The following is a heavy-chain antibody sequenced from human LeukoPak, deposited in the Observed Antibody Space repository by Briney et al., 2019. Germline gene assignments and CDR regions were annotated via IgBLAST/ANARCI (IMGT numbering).Heavy chain of an antibody. Sequence: PSETLSLTCTVSGGSISSSDYYWGWIRQPPGKGLEWIGSLSYSGRTYYNPSLKSRVTMSVDTSKNQFSLKLSSVTAAVTAVYYCARPGYSYGYEDFDYWGQGTLVTVSS. CDR2: LSYSGRT. V-gene: IGHV4-39*01. CDR3: ARPGYSYGYEDFDY. D-gene: IGHD5-18*01. CDR1: GGSISSSDYY. J-gene: IGHJ4*02.